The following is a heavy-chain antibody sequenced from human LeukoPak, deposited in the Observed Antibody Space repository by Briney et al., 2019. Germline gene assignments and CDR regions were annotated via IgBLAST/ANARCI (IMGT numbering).Heavy chain of an antibody. CDR2: ISGSGGST. Sequence: GGSLRLSCAASGFTFSSYAMSWVRQAPGKGLEWVSAISGSGGSTYYADSVKGRFTISRDNSKNTLYLQMNSLRAEDTAVYYCAKVQGGSPWWLWATSYPLGWFDPWGQGTLVTVSS. V-gene: IGHV3-23*01. J-gene: IGHJ5*02. CDR1: GFTFSSYA. CDR3: AKVQGGSPWWLWATSYPLGWFDP. D-gene: IGHD2-15*01.